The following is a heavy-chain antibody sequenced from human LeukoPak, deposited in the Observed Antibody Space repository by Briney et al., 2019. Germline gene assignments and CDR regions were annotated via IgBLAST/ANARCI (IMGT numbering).Heavy chain of an antibody. Sequence: GGSLRLSCAVSGFTFSNYWMHWVRQAPGKGLVWVSRINNEESTISYADSVKGRFTVSRDNAKNTLYLQMNSLRAEDTAVYYCAKLAYSSSWYLDYWGQGTLVTVSS. D-gene: IGHD6-13*01. CDR3: AKLAYSSSWYLDY. CDR2: INNEESTI. J-gene: IGHJ4*02. V-gene: IGHV3-74*01. CDR1: GFTFSNYW.